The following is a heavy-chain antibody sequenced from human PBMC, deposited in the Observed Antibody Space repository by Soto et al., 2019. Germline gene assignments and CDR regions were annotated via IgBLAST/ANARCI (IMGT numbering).Heavy chain of an antibody. Sequence: SETLSLTCTVSGGSISSGGYYWSWIRQHPGKGLEWIGYIYYSGSTYYNPSLKSRVTISVDTSKNQFSLKLSSVTAADTAVYYCARVGAIAAAVRGYFKHWGQGTLVTVSS. CDR1: GGSISSGGYY. V-gene: IGHV4-31*03. CDR2: IYYSGST. CDR3: ARVGAIAAAVRGYFKH. D-gene: IGHD6-13*01. J-gene: IGHJ1*01.